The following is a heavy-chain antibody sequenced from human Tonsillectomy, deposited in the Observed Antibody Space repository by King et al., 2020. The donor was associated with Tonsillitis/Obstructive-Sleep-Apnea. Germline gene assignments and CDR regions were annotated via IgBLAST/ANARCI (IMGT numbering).Heavy chain of an antibody. D-gene: IGHD6-13*01. CDR3: ARHSSIWYRDWFDP. CDR1: GGSISSSSYY. Sequence: QLQESGPGLVKPSETLSLTCTVSGGSISSSSYYWGWIRQPPGKGLEWIGSIYYSGSTYYNPSLKSRVTISVDTSKNQFSLKLSSVTAADTAVYYCARHSSIWYRDWFDPWGQGTLVTVSS. J-gene: IGHJ5*02. CDR2: IYYSGST. V-gene: IGHV4-39*01.